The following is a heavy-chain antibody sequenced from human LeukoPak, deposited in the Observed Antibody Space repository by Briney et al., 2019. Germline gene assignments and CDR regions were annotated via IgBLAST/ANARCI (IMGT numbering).Heavy chain of an antibody. V-gene: IGHV1-2*02. Sequence: ASVKVSCKASGFTITDYFIHWVRQAPGQGLEWMGWINPKSGGTHCAQKFQGRVTMTRDLSMTTAYVELSSLRSEDTAVYYCARRGGSHDAFDIWGQGTMVTVSS. CDR3: ARRGGSHDAFDI. J-gene: IGHJ3*02. D-gene: IGHD3-16*01. CDR1: GFTITDYF. CDR2: INPKSGGT.